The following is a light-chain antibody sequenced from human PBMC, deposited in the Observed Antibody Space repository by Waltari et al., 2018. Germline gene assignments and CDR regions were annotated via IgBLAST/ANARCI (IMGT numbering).Light chain of an antibody. CDR1: QDIYNS. Sequence: TCQRNQDIYNSLNWYQQKPGKAPNLLIYGASNLEPGVPSRFSGSGSGTHFTFTISSLQPDDFATYYCQQYDTPLSFGGGTKVAIK. CDR3: QQYDTPLS. CDR2: GAS. J-gene: IGKJ4*01. V-gene: IGKV1-33*01.